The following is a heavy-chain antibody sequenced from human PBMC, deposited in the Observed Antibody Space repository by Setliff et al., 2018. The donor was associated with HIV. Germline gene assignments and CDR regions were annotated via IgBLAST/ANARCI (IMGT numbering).Heavy chain of an antibody. D-gene: IGHD5-12*01. Sequence: GGSLRLSCAASGFTFDDYAMHWVRQAPGKGLEWVSGIGWNSGSIGYADSVKGRFTISRDNAKNSLYLQMNSLRAEDTALYYCTKDSGDGYNYVAYYFDYWGQGTLVTVSS. CDR3: TKDSGDGYNYVAYYFDY. CDR2: IGWNSGSI. V-gene: IGHV3-9*01. J-gene: IGHJ4*02. CDR1: GFTFDDYA.